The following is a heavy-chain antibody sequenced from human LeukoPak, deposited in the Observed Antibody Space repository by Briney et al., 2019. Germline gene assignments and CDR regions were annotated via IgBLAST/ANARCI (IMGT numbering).Heavy chain of an antibody. CDR1: GFTFRSYA. J-gene: IGHJ3*02. V-gene: IGHV3-30-3*01. Sequence: WGALRLSFAASGFTFRSYAMHLVRQAPGKGLEGVAGISYDGSNKFYADSVKGRFTISRDNSQNTLYLQMNSLRAEDTAVYYCARGFSSYDFWSGYYTARVDDAFDIWGQGTMVTVSS. D-gene: IGHD3-3*01. CDR3: ARGFSSYDFWSGYYTARVDDAFDI. CDR2: ISYDGSNK.